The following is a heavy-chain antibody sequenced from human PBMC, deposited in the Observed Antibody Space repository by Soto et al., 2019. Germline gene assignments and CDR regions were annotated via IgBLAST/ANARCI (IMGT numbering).Heavy chain of an antibody. D-gene: IGHD3-22*01. V-gene: IGHV4-31*03. CDR2: IYYSGST. CDR3: ARERNYDSSGYSYYYGMDV. J-gene: IGHJ6*02. Sequence: QVQLQESGPGLVKPSQTLSLTYTVSGGSISSGGYYWSWIRQHPGKGLEWIGYIYYSGSTYYNPSLKSRVTISVDTSKNQFSLKLSSVTAADTAVYYCARERNYDSSGYSYYYGMDVWGQGTTVTVSS. CDR1: GGSISSGGYY.